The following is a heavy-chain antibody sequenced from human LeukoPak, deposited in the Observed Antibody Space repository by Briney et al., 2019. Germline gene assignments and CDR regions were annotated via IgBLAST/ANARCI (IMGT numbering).Heavy chain of an antibody. CDR2: IYYSGST. CDR3: ARDKGHFDVDY. D-gene: IGHD3-9*01. Sequence: TSETLSLTCTVSGGSISSYYWSWIRQPPGKGLEWIGYIYYSGSTNYNPSLKSRVTISADMSKNQFSLRLTSVTAADTAVYYCARDKGHFDVDYWGQGTLVTVPS. V-gene: IGHV4-59*12. J-gene: IGHJ4*02. CDR1: GGSISSYY.